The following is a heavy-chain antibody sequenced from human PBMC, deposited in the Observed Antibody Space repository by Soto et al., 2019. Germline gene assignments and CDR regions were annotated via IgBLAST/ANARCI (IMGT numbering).Heavy chain of an antibody. J-gene: IGHJ4*02. V-gene: IGHV5-10-1*01. D-gene: IGHD1-26*01. CDR3: ARRSGLSIVGPRVVYYFDY. CDR2: IDPSDSYT. Sequence: LGESLKISCKGSGYSFTSYWISWVRQMPGKGLEWMGRIDPSDSYTNYSPSFQGHVTISADKSISTAYLQWSSLKASDTAMYYCARRSGLSIVGPRVVYYFDYWGQGNLVTVSS. CDR1: GYSFTSYW.